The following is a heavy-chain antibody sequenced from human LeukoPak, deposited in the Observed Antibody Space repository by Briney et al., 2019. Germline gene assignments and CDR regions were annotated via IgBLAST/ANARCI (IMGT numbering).Heavy chain of an antibody. V-gene: IGHV3-30*02. D-gene: IGHD6-13*01. CDR2: IRYTGTDK. CDR3: VKVDGDSSSWYPWDY. CDR1: GFTFSSYG. Sequence: GGSLRLSCAASGFTFSSYGMNWVRQFPGKGLEWVAFIRYTGTDKYYADSVKGRFTVSRDNSKNTLYLQMNSLRPEDTAVYYCVKVDGDSSSWYPWDYWGQGTLVTVSS. J-gene: IGHJ4*02.